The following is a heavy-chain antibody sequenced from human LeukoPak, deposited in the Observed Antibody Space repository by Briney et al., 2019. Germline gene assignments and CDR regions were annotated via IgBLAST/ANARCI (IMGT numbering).Heavy chain of an antibody. CDR3: ARDMGGASVSFDY. D-gene: IGHD1-26*01. J-gene: IGHJ4*02. V-gene: IGHV3-53*01. CDR2: IYTGDTT. CDR1: GFTVSSNY. Sequence: SGGSLRLSCAASGFTVSSNYMNWVRQAPGKGLEWVSVIYTGDTTDYADSVKGRFTISRDNSKNTLHLQMNSLRAEDTAVYYCARDMGGASVSFDYWGQGALVTVSS.